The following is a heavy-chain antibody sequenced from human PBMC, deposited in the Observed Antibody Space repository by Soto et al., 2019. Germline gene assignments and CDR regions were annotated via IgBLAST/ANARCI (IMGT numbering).Heavy chain of an antibody. CDR2: VFYSGAT. CDR3: ARAGFSYGHLLF. J-gene: IGHJ4*02. V-gene: IGHV4-30-4*01. CDR1: GGPIKTGDYY. D-gene: IGHD3-10*01. Sequence: SETLSLTCNVSGGPIKTGDYYWNWIRQPPVKGLEWIGYVFYSGATNYSPSLKSRAAISMDTSKNQFSLSLTSVTAADTAVYYCARAGFSYGHLLFWGQGIRVTVSS.